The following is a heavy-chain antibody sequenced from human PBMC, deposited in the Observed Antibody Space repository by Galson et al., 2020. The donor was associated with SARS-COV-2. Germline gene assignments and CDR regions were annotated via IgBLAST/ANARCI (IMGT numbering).Heavy chain of an antibody. CDR1: GYTLTELS. D-gene: IGHD6-19*01. J-gene: IGHJ5*02. CDR3: ATGPGIAVAGTGWFDP. Sequence: ASVKVSCKVSGYTLTELSMHWVRQAPGKGLEWMGGFDPEDGETIYAQKFQGRVTMTEDTSTDTAYMELSSLRSEDTVVYYCATGPGIAVAGTGWFDPWGQGTLVTVSS. V-gene: IGHV1-24*01. CDR2: FDPEDGET.